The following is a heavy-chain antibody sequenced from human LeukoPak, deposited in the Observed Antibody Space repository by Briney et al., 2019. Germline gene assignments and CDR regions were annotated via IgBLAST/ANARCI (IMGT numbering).Heavy chain of an antibody. CDR3: ARDYSGSYYWYY. D-gene: IGHD1-26*01. V-gene: IGHV3-74*01. CDR2: INSDGSST. J-gene: IGHJ4*02. Sequence: PGGSLRLSCAASGFTFSSYWMHWVRHAPGKGLVWVSRINSDGSSTSYADSVKGRFTISRDNAKNTLYLQMNGLRAEDTAVYYCARDYSGSYYWYYWGQGTLVTVSS. CDR1: GFTFSSYW.